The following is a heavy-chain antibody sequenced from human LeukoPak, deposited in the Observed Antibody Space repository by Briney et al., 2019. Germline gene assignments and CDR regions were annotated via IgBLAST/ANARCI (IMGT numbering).Heavy chain of an antibody. CDR2: IYHSGST. Sequence: SETLSLTCAVSGYSISSGYYWGWIRQPPGKGLEWIGSIYHSGSTYYNPSLKSRVTISVDTSKNQFSLKLSSVTAADTAVYYCATNLPGYSSSWYAVDYWGQGTLVTVSS. CDR1: GYSISSGYY. CDR3: ATNLPGYSSSWYAVDY. D-gene: IGHD6-13*01. J-gene: IGHJ4*02. V-gene: IGHV4-38-2*01.